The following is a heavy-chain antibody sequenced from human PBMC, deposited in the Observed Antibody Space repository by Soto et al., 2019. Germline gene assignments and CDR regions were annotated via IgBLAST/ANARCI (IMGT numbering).Heavy chain of an antibody. J-gene: IGHJ4*02. CDR3: ARGVAGSGFDL. CDR2: TYYRSNWRH. D-gene: IGHD6-19*01. V-gene: IGHV6-1*01. CDR1: GDSVSSNTAA. Sequence: SQTLSLTCAISGDSVSSNTAAWNCSICSPSRGLEWLGRTYYRSNWRHDYAVSVKSRITVNPDTSKNHFSLQLNSVTPDDTAVYYCARGVAGSGFDLWGQGTLVTVSS.